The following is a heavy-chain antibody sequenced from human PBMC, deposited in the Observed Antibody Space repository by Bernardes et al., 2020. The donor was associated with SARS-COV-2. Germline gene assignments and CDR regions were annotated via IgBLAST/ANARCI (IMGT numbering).Heavy chain of an antibody. CDR3: ARAPKQRITIFGVVGWFDP. CDR2: IYYSGST. J-gene: IGHJ5*02. D-gene: IGHD3-3*01. V-gene: IGHV4-31*03. CDR1: GGSISRGGYY. Sequence: SETRCLTCTFSGGSISRGGYYWSWIRQHPGKGLEWIGYIYYSGSTYYNPSLKSRVTISVDTSKNQFSLKLSSVTAADTAVYYCARAPKQRITIFGVVGWFDPWGQGTLVTVSS.